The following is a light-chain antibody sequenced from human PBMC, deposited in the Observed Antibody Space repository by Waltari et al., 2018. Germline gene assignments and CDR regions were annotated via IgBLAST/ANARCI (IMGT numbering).Light chain of an antibody. CDR3: QQGNDYPYS. CDR2: NTK. Sequence: IQMSQSPSSLSTSVGDRVTITCRASQGISSYLSWFQQRPGKAPKLLIYNTKSLASGVPSRFSGSGSGTEFTLIISSLQPEDSAIYYCQQGNDYPYSFGLGTKVEIK. J-gene: IGKJ2*03. V-gene: IGKV1D-13*01. CDR1: QGISSY.